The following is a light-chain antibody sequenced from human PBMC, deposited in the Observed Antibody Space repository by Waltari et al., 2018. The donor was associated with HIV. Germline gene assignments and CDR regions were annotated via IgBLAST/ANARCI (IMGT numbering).Light chain of an antibody. J-gene: IGLJ2*01. CDR1: SSTTGSHF. Sequence: QSVLTQPPSASGPPGQRVTISCSGISSTTGSHFVYWYQNLPEPAPKRLLYRNNRRPSGVPDRFSGSKSGTSASLAISGLRSEDEADYYCAAWDGSLSVVVFGGGTKLTVL. CDR3: AAWDGSLSVVV. CDR2: RNN. V-gene: IGLV1-47*01.